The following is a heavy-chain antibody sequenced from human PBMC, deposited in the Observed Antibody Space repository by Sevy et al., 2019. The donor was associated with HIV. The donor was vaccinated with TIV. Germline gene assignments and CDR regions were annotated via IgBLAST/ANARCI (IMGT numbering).Heavy chain of an antibody. CDR3: AKDSGSYYDLWSGHDAFDI. D-gene: IGHD3-3*01. J-gene: IGHJ3*02. CDR1: GFNFSSYG. Sequence: GGSLRLSCAASGFNFSSYGMHWVRQAPGKGLEWVAVISYAGSSKYYADSVNGRFTISRDNSKNTLYLQINSLRAEDTAVYYCAKDSGSYYDLWSGHDAFDIWGQGTMVTVSS. V-gene: IGHV3-30*18. CDR2: ISYAGSSK.